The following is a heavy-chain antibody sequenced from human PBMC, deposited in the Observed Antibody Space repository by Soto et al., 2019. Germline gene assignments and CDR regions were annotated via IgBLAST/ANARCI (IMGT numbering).Heavy chain of an antibody. J-gene: IGHJ4*02. V-gene: IGHV3-30*03. CDR3: ARSPYSVSYLAYFDY. CDR2: ISHDGSNK. Sequence: QVQLVESGGGVVQPGRSLRLSCAASGFTFSSYGMHWVRQAPGKGLEWVAVISHDGSNKYYADSVKGRFTISRDNSKNTLYLQMNSLRAEDTAVYYCARSPYSVSYLAYFDYWGQGTLVTVSS. D-gene: IGHD1-26*01. CDR1: GFTFSSYG.